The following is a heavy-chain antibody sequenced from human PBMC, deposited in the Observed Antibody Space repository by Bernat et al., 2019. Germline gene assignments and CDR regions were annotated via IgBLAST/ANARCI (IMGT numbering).Heavy chain of an antibody. D-gene: IGHD6-19*01. CDR1: RFAFSGFE. J-gene: IGHJ3*02. CDR3: ARGGSSGYQLNAFDI. V-gene: IGHV3-48*03. Sequence: EVELEESGGGLVQPGGSLRLSCAASRFAFSGFEMNWVRQAPGKGLEWVSYISISGTTIYYADSVKGRFTISRDNAKNSLYLQMNGLRAEDTAVYYCARGGSSGYQLNAFDIWGQGTMVTVS. CDR2: ISISGTTI.